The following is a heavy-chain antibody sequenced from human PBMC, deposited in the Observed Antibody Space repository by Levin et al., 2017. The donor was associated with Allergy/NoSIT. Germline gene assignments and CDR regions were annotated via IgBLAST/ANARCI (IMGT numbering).Heavy chain of an antibody. D-gene: IGHD2-8*01. CDR3: ARDIYCTNGVCLGGAYYFGMDV. Sequence: GGSLRLSCAASGYTFGDYYMAWVRQAPGKGLEWVSYITSSIRGRAPSIFYADSVKGRFTVSRDDAQNSLYLQMNGLRAEDTAVYYCARDIYCTNGVCLGGAYYFGMDVWGQGTTVTVSS. CDR1: GYTFGDYY. J-gene: IGHJ6*02. CDR2: ITSSIRGRAPSI. V-gene: IGHV3-11*01.